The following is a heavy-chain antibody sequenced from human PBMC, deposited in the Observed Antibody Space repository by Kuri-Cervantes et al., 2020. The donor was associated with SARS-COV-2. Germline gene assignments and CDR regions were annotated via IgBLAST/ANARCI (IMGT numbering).Heavy chain of an antibody. J-gene: IGHJ6*02. CDR1: GGSFSGYY. V-gene: IGHV4-34*01. CDR2: INHSGST. CDR3: ARRPDTAMAPNYYYYGMDV. D-gene: IGHD5-18*01. Sequence: ESLKISCAVYGGSFSGYYWSWIRQPPGKGLEWIGEINHSGSTNYNPSLKSRVTVSVDTSKNQFSLKLSSVTAADTAVYYCARRPDTAMAPNYYYYGMDVWGQGTTVTVSS.